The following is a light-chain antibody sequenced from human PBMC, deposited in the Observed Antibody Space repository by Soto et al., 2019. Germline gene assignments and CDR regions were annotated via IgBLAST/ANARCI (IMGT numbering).Light chain of an antibody. CDR2: GAS. CDR1: QSLXDT. CDR3: QQYKNWTQT. V-gene: IGKV3-15*01. Sequence: DIVLTQCPATLSVSPGGRATLSCRARQSLXDTFAWCQQQPGQAPRLLXYGASTTATGSPARLSGSGTATEFTLTISSLQSEDFAVYYCQQYKNWTQTFGQGTKVDIK. J-gene: IGKJ1*01.